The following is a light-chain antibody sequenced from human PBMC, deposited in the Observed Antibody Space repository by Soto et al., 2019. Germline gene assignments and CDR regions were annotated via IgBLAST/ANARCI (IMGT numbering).Light chain of an antibody. CDR1: QGISSF. J-gene: IGKJ4*01. CDR2: GAS. V-gene: IGKV1-9*01. Sequence: IQLTQSPSSLSASVGDRVTITCLASQGISSFLAWYQQKPGKAPKLLIYGASTLQSGVPSRFSGSGSGTDFTLTISSLQPEDFATYYCQQLNSLLTFGGGTKVEIK. CDR3: QQLNSLLT.